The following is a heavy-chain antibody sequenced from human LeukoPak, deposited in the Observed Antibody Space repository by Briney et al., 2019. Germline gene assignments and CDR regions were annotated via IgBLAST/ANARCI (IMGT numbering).Heavy chain of an antibody. D-gene: IGHD3-22*01. CDR2: IYYSGST. V-gene: IGHV4-61*01. CDR3: ARTYYYDSSGFSLYYYYGMDV. Sequence: SETLSLTCTVSGGSISSSSYYWSWIRQPPGKGLEWIGYIYYSGSTNYNPSLRSRVTISVDTSKNQFSLKLSSVTAADTAVYYCARTYYYDSSGFSLYYYYGMDVWGQGTTVTVSS. J-gene: IGHJ6*02. CDR1: GGSISSSSYY.